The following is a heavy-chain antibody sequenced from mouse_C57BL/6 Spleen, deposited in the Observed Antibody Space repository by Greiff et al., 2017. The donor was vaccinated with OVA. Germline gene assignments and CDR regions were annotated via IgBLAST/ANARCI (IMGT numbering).Heavy chain of an antibody. Sequence: VQGVESGPGLVAPSQSLSITCTVSGFSLTSYGVDWVRQSPGKGLEWLGVIWGVGSTNYNSALKSRLSISKDNSKSQVFLKMNSLQTDDTAMYYCASEGSSGYVGAYWGQGTLVTVSA. D-gene: IGHD3-2*02. J-gene: IGHJ3*01. CDR1: GFSLTSYG. V-gene: IGHV2-6*01. CDR2: IWGVGST. CDR3: ASEGSSGYVGAY.